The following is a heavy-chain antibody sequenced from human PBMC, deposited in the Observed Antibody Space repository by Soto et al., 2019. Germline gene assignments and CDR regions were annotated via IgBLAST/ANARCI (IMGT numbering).Heavy chain of an antibody. CDR3: ARLLELLGEVDAFDI. D-gene: IGHD1-7*01. J-gene: IGHJ3*02. V-gene: IGHV4-59*01. Sequence: SETLSLTCTVSGGSISSYYWSWIRQPPGKGLEWIGYIYYSGSTNYNPSLKSRVTISVDTSKNQFSLKLSSVTAADTAVYYCARLLELLGEVDAFDIWGQGTMVTVS. CDR2: IYYSGST. CDR1: GGSISSYY.